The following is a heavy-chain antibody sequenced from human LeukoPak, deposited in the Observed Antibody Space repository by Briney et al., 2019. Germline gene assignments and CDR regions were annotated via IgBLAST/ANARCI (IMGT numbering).Heavy chain of an antibody. D-gene: IGHD2-15*01. CDR2: IVVDSGNT. J-gene: IGHJ6*02. V-gene: IGHV1-58*01. Sequence: SVKVSCKACGFTFTSSSVQGVRQARAQRLEGIGWIVVDSGNTNYAQNFEERVNITRDMSPSTAYMELSRLRSEDTDVYHCAAEGRRCSGGSCYTSYYYYGMDVWGQGTTVPVSS. CDR3: AAEGRRCSGGSCYTSYYYYGMDV. CDR1: GFTFTSSS.